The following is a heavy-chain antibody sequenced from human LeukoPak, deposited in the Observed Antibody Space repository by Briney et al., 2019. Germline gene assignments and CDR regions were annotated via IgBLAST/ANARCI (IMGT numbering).Heavy chain of an antibody. CDR1: GGSISPYY. V-gene: IGHV4-59*01. D-gene: IGHD1-26*01. CDR3: ARDGNPWNLDV. J-gene: IGHJ2*01. Sequence: SKTLSLTCTVSGGSISPYYWTWIRQSPGKALEWIGYIYYSGRTSYNPSLKSRVTMSVDTSKNRFSLRLSSVTAADTAVYYCARDGNPWNLDVWGRGTLVTVSS. CDR2: IYYSGRT.